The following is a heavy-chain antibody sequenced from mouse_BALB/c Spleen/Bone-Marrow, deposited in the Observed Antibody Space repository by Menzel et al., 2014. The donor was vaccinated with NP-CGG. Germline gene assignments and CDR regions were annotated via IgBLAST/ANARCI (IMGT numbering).Heavy chain of an antibody. CDR3: ARCYYGNYIDY. CDR2: INPSNGRT. D-gene: IGHD2-1*01. V-gene: IGHV1S81*02. J-gene: IGHJ2*01. CDR1: GYTFTSYW. Sequence: VQLQQSGAELVKPGASVKLSCKASGYTFTSYWMHWVKQRPGQGLEWIGEINPSNGRTNYNEKFKSKATLTVDKSPSTAYMQLSSLTSEDSAVDYCARCYYGNYIDYWGQGTTITVSS.